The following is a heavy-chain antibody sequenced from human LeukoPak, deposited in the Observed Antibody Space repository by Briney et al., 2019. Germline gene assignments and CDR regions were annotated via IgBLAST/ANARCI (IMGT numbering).Heavy chain of an antibody. CDR1: GFTFSSYG. CDR2: ISSSGGST. J-gene: IGHJ6*04. V-gene: IGHV3-23*01. Sequence: GGSLRLSCAASGFTFSSYGMSWVRQAPGKGLEWVSAISSSGGSTYYADSVKGRFTISRDNSKNTLYLQMNSLRAEDTAVYYCAKDRRLLWFGELWDVWGKGTTVTISS. CDR3: AKDRRLLWFGELWDV. D-gene: IGHD3-10*01.